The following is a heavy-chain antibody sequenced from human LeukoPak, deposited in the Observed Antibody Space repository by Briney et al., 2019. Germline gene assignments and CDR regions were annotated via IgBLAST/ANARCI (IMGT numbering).Heavy chain of an antibody. D-gene: IGHD6-13*01. CDR1: GYTFTRYG. Sequence: ASVKVSCKASGYTFTRYGISWVRQAPGQGLEWMGWTSAYNGNTNYAQKFQGRVTMTTDTSTSTVYMELRSLRSDDTAVYYCARESPPPDISNSWYKINWFDPWGQGTLVTVSS. CDR2: TSAYNGNT. CDR3: ARESPPPDISNSWYKINWFDP. J-gene: IGHJ5*02. V-gene: IGHV1-18*01.